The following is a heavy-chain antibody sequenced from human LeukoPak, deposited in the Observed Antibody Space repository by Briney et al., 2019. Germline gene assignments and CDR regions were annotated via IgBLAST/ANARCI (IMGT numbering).Heavy chain of an antibody. D-gene: IGHD2-2*01. CDR3: ARGKGIVVVPASRRAFDI. J-gene: IGHJ3*02. CDR1: GGSISSYY. CDR2: IYYSGST. Sequence: PSETLSLTCTVSGGSISSYYWSWIRQPPGKGLEWIGYIYYSGSTNYNPSLKSRVTISVDTSKNQFSLKLSSVTAADTAVYYCARGKGIVVVPASRRAFDIWGQGTMVTVSS. V-gene: IGHV4-59*12.